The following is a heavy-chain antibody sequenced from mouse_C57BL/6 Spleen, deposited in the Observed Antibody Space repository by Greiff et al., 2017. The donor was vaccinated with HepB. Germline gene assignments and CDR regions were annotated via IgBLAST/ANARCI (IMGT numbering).Heavy chain of an antibody. CDR1: GFNIKDDY. V-gene: IGHV14-4*01. D-gene: IGHD1-1*01. CDR2: IDPENGDT. Sequence: VQLQQSGAELVRPGASVKLSCTASGFNIKDDYMHWVKQRPEQGLEWIGWIDPENGDTEYASKFQGKATITADTSSNTAYLQLSSLTSEDTAVYYCTTTSDGSSYEMAMDYWGQGTSVTVSS. CDR3: TTTSDGSSYEMAMDY. J-gene: IGHJ4*01.